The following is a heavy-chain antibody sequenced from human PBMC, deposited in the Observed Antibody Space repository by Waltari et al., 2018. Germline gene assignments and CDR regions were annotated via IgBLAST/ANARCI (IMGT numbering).Heavy chain of an antibody. CDR1: GASLSSSNYY. D-gene: IGHD4-17*01. J-gene: IGHJ5*02. V-gene: IGHV4-39*01. Sequence: QLQLPESGPGLVKPSETLSLTCSVSGASLSSSNYYWGWIRQPPGKGLEWIGSMFNGGSTYYNPSLKSRVTISVDTSKNQFSLRLNSVTAADTAIYYCARHGYSGGWFDPWGQGTLVTVSS. CDR3: ARHGYSGGWFDP. CDR2: MFNGGST.